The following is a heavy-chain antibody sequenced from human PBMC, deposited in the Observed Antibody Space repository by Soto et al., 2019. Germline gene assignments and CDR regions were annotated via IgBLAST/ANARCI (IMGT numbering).Heavy chain of an antibody. J-gene: IGHJ6*03. Sequence: GGSLRLSCAASGFTFSSYAMSWVRQAPGKGLEWVSAISGSGGSTYYADSVKGRFTISRDNSKNTLYLQMNSLRAEDTAVYYCAKGAAAAGRDYYYYMDVWGKGTTVTVSS. V-gene: IGHV3-23*01. CDR1: GFTFSSYA. CDR2: ISGSGGST. CDR3: AKGAAAAGRDYYYYMDV. D-gene: IGHD6-13*01.